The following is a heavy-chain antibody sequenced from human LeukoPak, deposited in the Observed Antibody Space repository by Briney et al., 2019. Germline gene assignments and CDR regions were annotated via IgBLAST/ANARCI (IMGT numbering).Heavy chain of an antibody. D-gene: IGHD1-26*01. CDR3: AKNSWEHDAFDI. CDR1: GFTLSSSA. V-gene: IGHV3-23*01. Sequence: GASLRLSCAASGFTLSSSALSWVRPAPGKGLEWVSAISGSGGSTYYADSVKGRFTISRDNSKNTLYLQMNSLRAEDTAVYYCAKNSWEHDAFDIWGQGTMVTVSS. CDR2: ISGSGGST. J-gene: IGHJ3*02.